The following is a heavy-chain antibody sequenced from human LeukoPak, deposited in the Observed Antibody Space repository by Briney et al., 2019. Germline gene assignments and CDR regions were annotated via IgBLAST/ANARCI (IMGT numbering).Heavy chain of an antibody. Sequence: SETLSLTCAVSGGSISSYYWSWIRQPPGKGLEWIGYIYYSGSTNYNPSLKSRVIISEDTSKNQFSPKLSSVTAADTAVYYCARSRGYSYGTTFLDYWGQGTLVTVSS. CDR1: GGSISSYY. CDR2: IYYSGST. CDR3: ARSRGYSYGTTFLDY. D-gene: IGHD5-18*01. V-gene: IGHV4-59*08. J-gene: IGHJ4*02.